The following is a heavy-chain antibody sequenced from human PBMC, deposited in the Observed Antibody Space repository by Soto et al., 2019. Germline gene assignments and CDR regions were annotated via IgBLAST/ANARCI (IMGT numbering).Heavy chain of an antibody. CDR1: GFTFSSYA. CDR2: ISYDGSNK. Sequence: QVQLVESGGGVVQPGRSLRLSCAASGFTFSSYAMHWVRQAPGKGLEWVAVISYDGSNKYYADSVKCRFTISRDNSKNTLYLQMNSLSAEDTAVSYCARVRLYADYYYGMDVWGQGTTVTVSS. V-gene: IGHV3-30-3*01. D-gene: IGHD2-8*01. J-gene: IGHJ6*02. CDR3: ARVRLYADYYYGMDV.